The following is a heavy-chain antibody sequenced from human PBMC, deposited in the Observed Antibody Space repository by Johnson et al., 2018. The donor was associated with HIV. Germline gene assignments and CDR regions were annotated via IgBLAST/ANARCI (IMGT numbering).Heavy chain of an antibody. CDR2: ITYDGSNK. J-gene: IGHJ3*02. D-gene: IGHD3-3*01. CDR1: GFTFSNYA. V-gene: IGHV3-30*04. CDR3: ARGGVIHDAFDI. Sequence: QMQLVESGGGVVQPGRSLRLSCVASGFTFSNYAIHWVRQAPGKGLEWVAGITYDGSNKYYADFVKGRFTISRDNSKNTLYLQMNSLRAEDTAVYYCARGGVIHDAFDIWGQGTMVTLSS.